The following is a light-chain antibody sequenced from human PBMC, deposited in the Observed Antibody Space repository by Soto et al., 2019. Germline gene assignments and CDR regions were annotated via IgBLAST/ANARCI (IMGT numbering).Light chain of an antibody. V-gene: IGLV2-11*01. CDR1: SSDVGGYNY. CDR3: CSYAGRYSYV. J-gene: IGLJ1*01. CDR2: DVS. Sequence: QSVLTQPRSVSGSPGQSVTISCTGTSSDVGGYNYVSWYQHHQYPGKAPKLMIYDVSKRPSGVPDRFSGSKSGNTASLTISGLQAEDEADYYCCSYAGRYSYVFGTGTKLTVL.